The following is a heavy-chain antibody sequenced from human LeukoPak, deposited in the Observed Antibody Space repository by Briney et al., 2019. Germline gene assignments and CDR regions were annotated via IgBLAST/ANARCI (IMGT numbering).Heavy chain of an antibody. CDR1: GFTFRNFA. J-gene: IGHJ4*02. CDR2: LWYDGSNK. D-gene: IGHD4-17*01. Sequence: PGRSLRLSCAASGFTFRNFAMHWVRQAPGKGLEWVASLWYDGSNKHYADSVKGRLTTSRDNSKNTVSLQVNSLRAEDTAVYYCARAVGGNYGAVDYWGQGALVTVSS. V-gene: IGHV3-33*01. CDR3: ARAVGGNYGAVDY.